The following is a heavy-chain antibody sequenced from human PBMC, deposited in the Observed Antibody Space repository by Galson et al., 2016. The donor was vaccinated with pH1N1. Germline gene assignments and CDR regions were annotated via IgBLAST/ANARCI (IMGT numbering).Heavy chain of an antibody. CDR3: ARDKRLPQGADAFDI. CDR1: GGSFNGYY. Sequence: TLSLTCAVYGGSFNGYYWSWIRQPPGKGLEWIGEINHSGSTNLKPSFKSRVTISVDTSKNQFSLKLSSVNAADTAVYYCARDKRLPQGADAFDIWGQGTMVTVSS. D-gene: IGHD2-21*01. J-gene: IGHJ3*02. CDR2: INHSGST. V-gene: IGHV4-34*01.